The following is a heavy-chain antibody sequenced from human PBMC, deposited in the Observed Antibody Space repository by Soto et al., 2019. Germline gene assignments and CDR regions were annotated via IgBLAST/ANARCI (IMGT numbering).Heavy chain of an antibody. Sequence: SETLSLTCTVSGGSISSSSYYWGWIRQPPGKGLEWIGSIYYSGSTYYNPSLKSRVTISVDTSKNQFSLKLSSVTAADTAVYYCAPLPITGYSSSWYGGAFDYWGQGTLVTVSS. CDR2: IYYSGST. J-gene: IGHJ4*02. D-gene: IGHD6-13*01. CDR1: GGSISSSSYY. V-gene: IGHV4-39*01. CDR3: APLPITGYSSSWYGGAFDY.